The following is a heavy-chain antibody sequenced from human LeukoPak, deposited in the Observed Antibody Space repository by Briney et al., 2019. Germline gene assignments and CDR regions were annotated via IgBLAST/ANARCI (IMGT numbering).Heavy chain of an antibody. CDR1: GYTFTSYG. J-gene: IGHJ4*02. V-gene: IGHV1-18*01. CDR3: ARDGPHYYYDSSGYYRYFDY. CDR2: ISAYNGNT. D-gene: IGHD3-22*01. Sequence: ASVKVSCKASGYTFTSYGISWVRQAPGQGLEWMGWISAYNGNTNYAQKLQGRVTMTTDTSTSTAYMELRSLRSDDTAVYYCARDGPHYYYDSSGYYRYFDYWGQGTLVTVSS.